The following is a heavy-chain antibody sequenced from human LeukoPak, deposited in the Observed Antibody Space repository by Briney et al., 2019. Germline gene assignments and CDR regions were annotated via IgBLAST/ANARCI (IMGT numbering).Heavy chain of an antibody. D-gene: IGHD6-25*01. CDR2: IKQDGSAK. J-gene: IGHJ4*02. V-gene: IGHV3-7*04. CDR3: ARGRGSLDY. Sequence: GGSLRLSCAASGFTFSSYWMTWVRHAPGKGLEWVANIKQDGSAKYTFDSVKGRFTISRDNAKNSLYLQMNSLSAEDTAIYYCARGRGSLDYWGQGALVTVSS. CDR1: GFTFSSYW.